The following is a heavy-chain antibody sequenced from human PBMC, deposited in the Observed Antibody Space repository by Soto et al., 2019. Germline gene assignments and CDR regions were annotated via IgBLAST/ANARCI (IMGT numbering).Heavy chain of an antibody. V-gene: IGHV3-48*03. CDR1: GFTFSNFE. CDR2: INTAGSTK. Sequence: GGSLRLSCAASGFTFSNFEMHWVRQAPGKGLEWVSYINTAGSTKYYAESVKGRFTISRDNARNSLFLQMNSLRAEDTAVYYCARAEXSNPNCLTAYYSYGLDVWGQGTTVTVSS. D-gene: IGHD2-2*01. J-gene: IGHJ6*02. CDR3: ARAEXSNPNCLTAYYSYGLDV.